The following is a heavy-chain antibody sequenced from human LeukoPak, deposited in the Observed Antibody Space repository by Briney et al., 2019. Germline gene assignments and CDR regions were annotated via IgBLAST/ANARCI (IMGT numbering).Heavy chain of an antibody. CDR1: GGTFSSYA. CDR2: IIPIFGTA. J-gene: IGHJ4*02. D-gene: IGHD5-12*01. V-gene: IGHV1-69*05. Sequence: ASVKVSCKASGGTFSSYAISWVRQAPGQGLEWMGGIIPIFGTANYAQKFQGRVTITTDESTNTAYMELSSLRSEDTAVYYCAREGVATLDYWGQGTLVTVSS. CDR3: AREGVATLDY.